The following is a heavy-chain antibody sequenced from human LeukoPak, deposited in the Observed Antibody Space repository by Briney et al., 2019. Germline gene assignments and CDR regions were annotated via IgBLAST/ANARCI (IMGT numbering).Heavy chain of an antibody. CDR3: ARGLSAIVY. CDR2: IYYSGST. J-gene: IGHJ4*02. Sequence: SETLSLTCTVSGGSISSGGYYWSWIRQHPGKGLEWIGYIYYSGSTYYNLSLRSRLTISVDTSKNQFSLKLSSVTAADTAVYYCARGLSAIVYWGQGTLVTVSS. CDR1: GGSISSGGYY. V-gene: IGHV4-31*03. D-gene: IGHD2-15*01.